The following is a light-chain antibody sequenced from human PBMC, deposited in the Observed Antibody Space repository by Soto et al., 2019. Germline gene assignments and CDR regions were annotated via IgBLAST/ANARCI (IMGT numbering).Light chain of an antibody. CDR2: AAS. CDR1: QGIGKC. CDR3: QQSYTTPRT. V-gene: IGKV1-39*01. J-gene: IGKJ5*01. Sequence: IVIINCRASQGIGKCVGWFQQKPGKVPQLLIYAASSLQSGVPSRFSGSGSGADFTLTMRSLQPDDFAPYYCQQSYTTPRTFGQGTRLE.